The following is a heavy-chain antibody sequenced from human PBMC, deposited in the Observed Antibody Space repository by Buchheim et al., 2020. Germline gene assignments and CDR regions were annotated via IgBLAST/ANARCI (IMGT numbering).Heavy chain of an antibody. CDR1: GFTFGSYW. V-gene: IGHV3-7*01. D-gene: IGHD3-22*01. Sequence: EEQLVESGGGLVQPGGSLRLSCAASGFTFGSYWMSWVRQAPGKGLEWVAKIKEDGSEKYYVDSVKGRFTISRDNTKNSLYLQMNSLRAEDTAVYYCARDYYDSSGHTYYYGMDVWGQGTT. CDR2: IKEDGSEK. CDR3: ARDYYDSSGHTYYYGMDV. J-gene: IGHJ6*02.